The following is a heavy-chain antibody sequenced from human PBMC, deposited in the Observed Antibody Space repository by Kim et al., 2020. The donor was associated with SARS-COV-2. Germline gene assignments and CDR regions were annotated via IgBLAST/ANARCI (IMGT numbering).Heavy chain of an antibody. D-gene: IGHD2-2*01. V-gene: IGHV1-24*01. CDR1: GYTLTELS. J-gene: IGHJ6*02. Sequence: ASVKVSCKVSGYTLTELSMHWVRQAPGKGLEWMGGFDPEDGETIYAQKFQGRVTMTEDTSTDTAYMELSSLRSEDTAVYYCATGGYCSSTSCYAYYYYVMDVWGQGTTVSVS. CDR2: FDPEDGET. CDR3: ATGGYCSSTSCYAYYYYVMDV.